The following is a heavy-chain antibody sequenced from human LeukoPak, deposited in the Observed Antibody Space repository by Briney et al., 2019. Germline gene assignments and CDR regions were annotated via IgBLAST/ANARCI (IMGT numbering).Heavy chain of an antibody. D-gene: IGHD4-11*01. CDR2: IHYSGST. CDR1: GGSFTTYY. CDR3: ATTTGTTRLFQH. J-gene: IGHJ1*01. Sequence: KSSETLSLTCTVSGGSFTTYYWSWIRQPPGKGLEWIGHIHYSGSTNYNPSLKSRVTISLDTSKNQFSLKLSSVTAADTAIYYCATTTGTTRLFQHWGQGTLVTVSS. V-gene: IGHV4-59*01.